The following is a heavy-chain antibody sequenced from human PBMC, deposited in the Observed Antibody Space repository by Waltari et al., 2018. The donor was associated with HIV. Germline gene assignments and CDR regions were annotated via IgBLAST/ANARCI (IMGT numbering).Heavy chain of an antibody. D-gene: IGHD2-15*01. CDR1: GGSFSGYY. CDR2: INHSGST. CDR3: ARGGNRPLGY. J-gene: IGHJ4*02. V-gene: IGHV4-34*01. Sequence: QVQLQQWGAGLWKPSETLSLTCAVYGGSFSGYYWCWIRQPPGKGLEWIGEINHSGSTNYNPSLKSRVTISVDTSKNQFSLKLSSVTAADTAVYYCARGGNRPLGYWGQGTLVTVSS.